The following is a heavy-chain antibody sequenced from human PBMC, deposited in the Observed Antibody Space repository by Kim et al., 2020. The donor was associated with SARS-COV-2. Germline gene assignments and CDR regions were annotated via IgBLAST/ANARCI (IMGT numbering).Heavy chain of an antibody. Sequence: TIYAQKFPGRVTMTEDTSTDTAYMELSSLRSEDTAVYYCATLTGTTPFDPWGQGTLVTVSS. J-gene: IGHJ5*02. CDR2: T. D-gene: IGHD1-20*01. V-gene: IGHV1-24*01. CDR3: ATLTGTTPFDP.